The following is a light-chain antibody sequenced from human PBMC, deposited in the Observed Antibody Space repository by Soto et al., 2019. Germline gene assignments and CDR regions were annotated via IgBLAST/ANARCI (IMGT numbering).Light chain of an antibody. CDR2: DAS. Sequence: PGTLSLSPGERATLSCRASQNVGTFLTWYQQKPGQTPGLLIYDASNRAAGIPARFSGSGSGTDFTLTISSLEPEDFAVYYCQQRSNWPLTFGGGTKVDIK. V-gene: IGKV3-11*01. CDR3: QQRSNWPLT. CDR1: QNVGTF. J-gene: IGKJ4*01.